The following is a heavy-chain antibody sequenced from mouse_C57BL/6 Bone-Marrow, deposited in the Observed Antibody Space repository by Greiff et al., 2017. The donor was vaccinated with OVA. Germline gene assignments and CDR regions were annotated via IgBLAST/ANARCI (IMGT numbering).Heavy chain of an antibody. D-gene: IGHD1-1*01. J-gene: IGHJ4*01. CDR2: INPYNGGT. Sequence: EVQLQQSGPVLVKPGASVKMSCKASGYTFTDYYMNWVKQSHGKSLEWIGVINPYNGGTSYNQKFKGKATLTVDKSSSTAYMELNSLTSEDSAVYYCARIPYYYGSSGAMDYWGQGTSVTVSS. CDR1: GYTFTDYY. CDR3: ARIPYYYGSSGAMDY. V-gene: IGHV1-19*01.